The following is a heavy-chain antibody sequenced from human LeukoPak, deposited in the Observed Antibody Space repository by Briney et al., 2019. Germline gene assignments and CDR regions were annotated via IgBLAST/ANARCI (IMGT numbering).Heavy chain of an antibody. Sequence: PSETLSLTCAVYGGSFTDYYWSWIRQPPGKGLEWIGEINYSGDTNYKSSLKSRVTISVDTSKNQFSLKVTSVTAADTAVYYCARGLRDTSGWWGWFDPWGQGTLVTVSS. CDR3: ARGLRDTSGWWGWFDP. CDR2: INYSGDT. J-gene: IGHJ5*02. V-gene: IGHV4-34*01. CDR1: GGSFTDYY. D-gene: IGHD6-19*01.